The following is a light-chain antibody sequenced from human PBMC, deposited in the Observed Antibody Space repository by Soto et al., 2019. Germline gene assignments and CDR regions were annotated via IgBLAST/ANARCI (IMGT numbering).Light chain of an antibody. J-gene: IGKJ1*01. CDR3: QQSYSTPPT. V-gene: IGKV1-39*01. CDR2: TAS. CDR1: QSISSY. Sequence: DIQMTQSPSSLSESVGDRVAITWRASQSISSYLNWYQQKPGKAPKLLIYTASSLQSGVPSRFSGSGSGTDFTLTISSLQPEDFATYYCQQSYSTPPTFGQGTKVDIK.